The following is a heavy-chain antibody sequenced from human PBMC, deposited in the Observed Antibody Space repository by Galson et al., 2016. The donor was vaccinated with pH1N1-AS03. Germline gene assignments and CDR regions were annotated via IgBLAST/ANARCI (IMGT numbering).Heavy chain of an antibody. CDR1: GFNFSASA. D-gene: IGHD6-13*01. J-gene: IGHJ5*02. CDR2: IRAKAYNYAA. CDR3: TVHPRRAAGGLGGFDP. V-gene: IGHV3-73*01. Sequence: SLRLSCAASGFNFSASAMHWVRQTSGKGLEWIGRIRAKAYNYAAEYAAPVRGRFTISKDDSKNTAFLQMNSLKIEDTAVYYCTVHPRRAAGGLGGFDPWGQGTLVTVSS.